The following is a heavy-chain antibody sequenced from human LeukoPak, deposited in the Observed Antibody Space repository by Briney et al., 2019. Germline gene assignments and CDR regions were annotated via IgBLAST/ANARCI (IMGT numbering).Heavy chain of an antibody. D-gene: IGHD3-22*01. CDR3: AREPTYYYDSSGYYAGIFDY. V-gene: IGHV1-69*13. CDR2: IIPILGTA. Sequence: ASVKVSCKASGYTFTSYYMHWVRQAPGQGLEWMGGIIPILGTANYAQKFQGRVTITADESTSTAYMELSSLRSEDTAVYYCAREPTYYYDSSGYYAGIFDYWGQGTLVTVSS. J-gene: IGHJ4*02. CDR1: GYTFTSYY.